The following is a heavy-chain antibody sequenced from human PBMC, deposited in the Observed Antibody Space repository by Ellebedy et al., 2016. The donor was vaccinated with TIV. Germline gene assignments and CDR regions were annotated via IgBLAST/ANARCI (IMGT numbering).Heavy chain of an antibody. J-gene: IGHJ5*02. D-gene: IGHD4-17*01. CDR1: GFILSDHD. CDR3: TGWRSGDPT. Sequence: PGGSLRLSCAVSGFILSDHDMDWVRQAPGKGLEWVGRTRNKPNNYTTEYAASVKGRFTITRDDSKNSLYLQMKSLKIEDTAVYYCTGWRSGDPTWGQGTLVTVSS. V-gene: IGHV3-72*01. CDR2: TRNKPNNYTT.